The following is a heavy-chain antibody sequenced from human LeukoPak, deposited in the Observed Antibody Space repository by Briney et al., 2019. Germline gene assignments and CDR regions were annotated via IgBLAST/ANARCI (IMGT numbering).Heavy chain of an antibody. J-gene: IGHJ6*03. V-gene: IGHV1-69*06. CDR1: GGTFSSYA. D-gene: IGHD6-13*01. CDR2: IIPIFGTA. Sequence: ASVKVSCKASGGTFSSYAISWVRQAPGQGLEWMGGIIPIFGTANYAQRFQGRVTITADKSTSTAYMELSSLRSEDTAVYYCARHRAIAAAGTYYYYYMDVWGKGTTVTVSS. CDR3: ARHRAIAAAGTYYYYYMDV.